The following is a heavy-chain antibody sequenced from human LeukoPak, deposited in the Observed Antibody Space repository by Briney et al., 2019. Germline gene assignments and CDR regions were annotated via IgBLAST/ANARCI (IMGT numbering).Heavy chain of an antibody. D-gene: IGHD3-9*01. CDR2: INPSGRST. CDR3: AREHDNARAFDI. Sequence: ASVKVSCKASGYTFTSYYMHWVRQDPGQGLEWMGIINPSGRSTTYAQKFQGRVTMTRDTSTSTLYMELSSLRSEDTAVYYCAREHDNARAFDIWGKGTTVTVSS. V-gene: IGHV1-46*03. J-gene: IGHJ6*04. CDR1: GYTFTSYY.